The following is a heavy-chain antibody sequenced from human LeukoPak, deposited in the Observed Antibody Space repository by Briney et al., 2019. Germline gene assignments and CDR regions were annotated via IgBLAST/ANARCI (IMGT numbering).Heavy chain of an antibody. CDR1: GGSISSYY. Sequence: SETLSLTCTVSGGSISSYYWSWIRQPPGKGLEWIGYIYYSGSTNYNPSLKSRVTISVDTSKNQFSLKLSSVTAADTAVYYCARGDRWSVYYFDYWGQGTLVTVSS. D-gene: IGHD2-8*01. CDR3: ARGDRWSVYYFDY. J-gene: IGHJ4*02. V-gene: IGHV4-59*01. CDR2: IYYSGST.